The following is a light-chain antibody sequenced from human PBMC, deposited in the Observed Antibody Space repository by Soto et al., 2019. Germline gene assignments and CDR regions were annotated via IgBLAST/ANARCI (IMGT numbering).Light chain of an antibody. CDR3: QQTARFPLA. V-gene: IGKV1-12*01. Sequence: DIQVTQSPPSVSASVGDRVTITCRATQDIGFWLAWYQQIPGTAPKLLISAASTLPLGVPARFSGSGSGTDFTLTISSLQPEDSATYFCQQTARFPLAFGGATKVEVK. CDR2: AAS. CDR1: QDIGFW. J-gene: IGKJ4*01.